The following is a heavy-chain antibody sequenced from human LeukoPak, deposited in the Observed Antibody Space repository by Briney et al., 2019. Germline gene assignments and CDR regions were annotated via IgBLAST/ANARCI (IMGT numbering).Heavy chain of an antibody. CDR3: ASLVVPAAMFDY. Sequence: SETLSLTCAVYGGSFSGYYWSWIRQPPGKGLEWIGEINHSGSTNYNPSLKSRVTISVDTSKNQFSLKLSSVTAADTAVYYCASLVVPAAMFDYWGQGTLVTVSS. D-gene: IGHD2-2*01. CDR1: GGSFSGYY. V-gene: IGHV4-34*01. CDR2: INHSGST. J-gene: IGHJ4*02.